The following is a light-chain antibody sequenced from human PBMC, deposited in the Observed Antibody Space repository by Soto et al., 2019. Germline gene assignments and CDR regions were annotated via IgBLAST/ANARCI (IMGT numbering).Light chain of an antibody. J-gene: IGLJ1*01. Sequence: QSALTQPASVSVSPGQSITIPCTGTNSDVRGYNYVSWYQQHPGKAPKLLIYDVSSRPSGLSNRFSGSKSGNTASLIISGLQAEDEADYYCASCTNSITDVFGSGTKLAVL. CDR3: ASCTNSITDV. V-gene: IGLV2-14*03. CDR1: NSDVRGYNY. CDR2: DVS.